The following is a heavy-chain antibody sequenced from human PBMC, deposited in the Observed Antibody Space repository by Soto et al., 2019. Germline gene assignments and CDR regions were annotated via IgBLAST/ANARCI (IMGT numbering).Heavy chain of an antibody. CDR3: ASARYFGVDV. Sequence: SETLSLTCTVSGGSMNDVTHYWAWIRQPPGKGLEWIATTYYTGSTHYNSSLKSRATISVDTSQNQFSLELTSVTAADTAVYHCASARYFGVDVWGHGTTVTVSS. D-gene: IGHD5-18*01. V-gene: IGHV4-39*01. CDR1: GGSMNDVTHY. J-gene: IGHJ6*02. CDR2: TYYTGST.